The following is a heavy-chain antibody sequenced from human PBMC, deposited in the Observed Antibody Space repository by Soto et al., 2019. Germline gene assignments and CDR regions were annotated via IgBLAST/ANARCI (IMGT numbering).Heavy chain of an antibody. CDR1: GGSISSYY. D-gene: IGHD2-15*01. V-gene: IGHV4-4*07. CDR2: IYTSGST. J-gene: IGHJ5*02. CDR3: AREGRYCRGGSCYFWFDP. Sequence: SETLSLTCTVSGGSISSYYWSWIRQPAGKGLEWIGRIYTSGSTNYNPSIQSRVTMSVDTSKNQFSLKLSSVTAADTAVYYCAREGRYCRGGSCYFWFDPWGQGTLVTVSS.